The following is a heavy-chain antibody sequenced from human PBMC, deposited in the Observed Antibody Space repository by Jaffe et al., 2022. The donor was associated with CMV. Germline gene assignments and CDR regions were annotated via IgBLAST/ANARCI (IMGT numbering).Heavy chain of an antibody. CDR3: ARGRRFLEPDSFAEYFQH. D-gene: IGHD3-3*01. Sequence: EVQLVESGGGLVKPGGSLRLSCAASGFTFSSYSMNWVRQAPGKGLEWVSSISSSSSYIYYADSVKGRFTISRDNAKNSLYLQMNSLRAEDTAVYYCARGRRFLEPDSFAEYFQHWGQGTLVTVSS. J-gene: IGHJ1*01. V-gene: IGHV3-21*01. CDR2: ISSSSSYI. CDR1: GFTFSSYS.